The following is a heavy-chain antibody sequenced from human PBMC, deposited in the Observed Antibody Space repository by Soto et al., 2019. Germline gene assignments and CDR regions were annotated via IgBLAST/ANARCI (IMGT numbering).Heavy chain of an antibody. CDR1: GFTFSSHA. D-gene: IGHD3-10*01. J-gene: IGHJ4*02. CDR3: ARDRLGFGDLDS. CDR2: VSSGGGAT. V-gene: IGHV3-23*01. Sequence: LRLSCAASGFTFSSHAMTWVRQAPGKGLEWVATVSSGGGATYYAESVKGRFTVSRANSKKTVSLHMDSLRADDTARYYCARDRLGFGDLDSWGPGTLVTVSS.